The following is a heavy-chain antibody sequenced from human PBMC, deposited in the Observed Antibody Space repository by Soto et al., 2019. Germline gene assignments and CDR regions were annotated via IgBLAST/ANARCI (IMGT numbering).Heavy chain of an antibody. V-gene: IGHV1-18*01. J-gene: IGHJ4*02. CDR2: ISAYNGNT. D-gene: IGHD6-19*01. CDR3: ARDKFIKYSSGWYEKSTGEDYFDY. CDR1: GYTFTSYG. Sequence: ASVKVSCKASGYTFTSYGISWVRQAPGQGLERMGWISAYNGNTNYAQKLQGRVTMTTDTSTSTAYMELRSLRSDDTAVYYCARDKFIKYSSGWYEKSTGEDYFDYWGQGTLVTVSS.